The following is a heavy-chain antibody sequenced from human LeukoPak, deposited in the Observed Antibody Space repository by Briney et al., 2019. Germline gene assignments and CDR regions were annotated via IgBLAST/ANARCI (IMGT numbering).Heavy chain of an antibody. D-gene: IGHD6-19*01. CDR3: ARDGPDAVAGYSSLYFDL. CDR1: RYTFTSYG. J-gene: IGHJ2*01. Sequence: ASVKVSCKASRYTFTSYGISWVRQAPGQGLEGMGWISAYNGNTNYAQKVQDRVTMTIDTSTTTAYMELSSLRSDDTAVYYCARDGPDAVAGYSSLYFDLWGRGTLVTVSS. CDR2: ISAYNGNT. V-gene: IGHV1-18*01.